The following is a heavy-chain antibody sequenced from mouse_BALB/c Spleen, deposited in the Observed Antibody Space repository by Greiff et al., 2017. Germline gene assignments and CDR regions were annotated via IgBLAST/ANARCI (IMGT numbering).Heavy chain of an antibody. J-gene: IGHJ2*01. V-gene: IGHV14-3*02. CDR3: ARVRREGAFDY. CDR2: IDPANGNT. Sequence: EVKLLESGAELVKPGASVKLSCTASGFNIKDTYMHWVKQRPEQGLEWIGRIDPANGNTKYDPKFQGKATITADTSSNTAYLQLSSLTSEDTAVYYCARVRREGAFDYWGQGTTLTVSS. CDR1: GFNIKDTY. D-gene: IGHD2-14*01.